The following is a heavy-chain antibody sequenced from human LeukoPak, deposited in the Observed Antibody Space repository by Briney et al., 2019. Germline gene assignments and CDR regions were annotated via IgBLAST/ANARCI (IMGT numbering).Heavy chain of an antibody. V-gene: IGHV3-7*01. CDR3: TSGYSGYQSDY. CDR1: GFTFSRFW. J-gene: IGHJ4*02. CDR2: IKEDGSDQ. D-gene: IGHD5-12*01. Sequence: GGSLRLSCAASGFTFSRFWMSWVRQAPGKGLEWAANIKEDGSDQYYVDSVKGRFTISRDNAKKSLYLQMNSLRAEDTAVYYCTSGYSGYQSDYWGQGTLVTVSS.